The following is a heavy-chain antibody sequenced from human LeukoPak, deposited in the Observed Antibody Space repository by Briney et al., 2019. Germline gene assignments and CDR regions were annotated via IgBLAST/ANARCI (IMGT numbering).Heavy chain of an antibody. J-gene: IGHJ2*01. CDR2: ISGSGGST. CDR1: GFTFSSYA. Sequence: GGSLRLSCAASGFTFSSYAMSWVRQAPGKGLEWVSAISGSGGSTHYADSVKGRFSFSRDNSKNSLFLQMNSLRAEDTAVYYCVKCASGCQYWHFDLWGRGTLVTVSS. V-gene: IGHV3-23*01. D-gene: IGHD3-22*01. CDR3: VKCASGCQYWHFDL.